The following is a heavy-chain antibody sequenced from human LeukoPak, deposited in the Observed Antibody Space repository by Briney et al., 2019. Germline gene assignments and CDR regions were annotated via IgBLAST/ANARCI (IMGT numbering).Heavy chain of an antibody. D-gene: IGHD3-10*01. CDR3: ARGSGSYYKIPDY. J-gene: IGHJ4*02. CDR1: GFIFSSYG. Sequence: PGGSLRLSCAASGFIFSSYGMHWVRQAPGKGLEWVAVISYDGSNKYYADSVKGRFTISRDNSKNTLYLQMNSLRAEDTAVYYCARGSGSYYKIPDYWGQGTLVTVSS. CDR2: ISYDGSNK. V-gene: IGHV3-30*03.